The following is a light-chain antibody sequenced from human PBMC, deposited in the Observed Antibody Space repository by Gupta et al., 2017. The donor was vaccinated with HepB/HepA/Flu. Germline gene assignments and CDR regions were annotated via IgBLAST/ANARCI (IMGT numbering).Light chain of an antibody. J-gene: IGLJ2*01. CDR2: EVN. CDR1: SSDVGDYKY. V-gene: IGLV2-8*01. CDR3: SSYAGTYSLV. Sequence: QSALTQPPSASGSPGQSVTISCTGSSSDVGDYKYVAWYQRHPGKAPKLIIYEVNKRPSGVPDRFSGSKSGNTASLTVSGLQAEDEADYYGSSYAGTYSLVFGGGTKLTVL.